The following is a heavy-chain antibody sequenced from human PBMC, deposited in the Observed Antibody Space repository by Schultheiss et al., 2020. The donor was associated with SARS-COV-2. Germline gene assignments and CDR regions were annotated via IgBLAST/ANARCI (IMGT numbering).Heavy chain of an antibody. CDR3: VCVFHGL. V-gene: IGHV4-34*01. CDR2: IYYSGST. CDR1: GGSFSGYY. J-gene: IGHJ4*02. D-gene: IGHD5/OR15-5a*01. Sequence: SETLSLTCAVYGGSFSGYYWSWIRQHPGKGLEWIGYIYYSGSTYYKSALKSRVTISVDTSKNQFSLKLSSVTAADTAVYYCVCVFHGLWGQGTLVTVSS.